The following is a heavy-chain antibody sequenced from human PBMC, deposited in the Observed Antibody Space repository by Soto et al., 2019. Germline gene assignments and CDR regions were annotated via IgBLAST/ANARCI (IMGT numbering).Heavy chain of an antibody. J-gene: IGHJ4*02. CDR2: INADYGNT. CDR3: ISTLGARFDY. V-gene: IGHV1-18*01. Sequence: ASVKVSCKASGYTFYSHSISWVRQAPGQGLEWMGRINADYGNTQYAQKFRGRVTMTSDTSTSSVYMEVSSLRSEDTAVYYCISTLGARFDYWGQGTLVTVSS. CDR1: GYTFYSHS. D-gene: IGHD3-3*02.